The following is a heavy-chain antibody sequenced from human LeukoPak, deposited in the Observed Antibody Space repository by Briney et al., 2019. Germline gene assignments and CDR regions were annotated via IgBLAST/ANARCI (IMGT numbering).Heavy chain of an antibody. V-gene: IGHV4-4*07. CDR2: IYTSRST. CDR1: GGSIRSYY. CDR3: ARGPETGDGFWYFDL. D-gene: IGHD7-27*01. J-gene: IGHJ2*01. Sequence: SETLSLTCTVSGGSIRSYYWSWIRQPAGKGLEWIGRIYTSRSTNYNPSLKSRVTMSVDTSKNQFSLKLSSVTAADTAVYYCARGPETGDGFWYFDLWGRGTLVTVSS.